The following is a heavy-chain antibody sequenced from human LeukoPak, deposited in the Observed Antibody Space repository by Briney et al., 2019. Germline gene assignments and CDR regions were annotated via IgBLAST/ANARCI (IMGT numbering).Heavy chain of an antibody. J-gene: IGHJ6*03. CDR1: GGSISSYY. CDR2: IYYSGST. V-gene: IGHV4-39*01. CDR3: ARHVGDILTGYYLYYYYYYMDV. D-gene: IGHD3-9*01. Sequence: SETLSLTCTVSGGSISSYYWGWIRQPPGKGLEWIGSIYYSGSTYYNPSLKSRVTISVDTSKNQFSLKLSSVTAADTAVYYCARHVGDILTGYYLYYYYYYMDVWGKGTTVTVSS.